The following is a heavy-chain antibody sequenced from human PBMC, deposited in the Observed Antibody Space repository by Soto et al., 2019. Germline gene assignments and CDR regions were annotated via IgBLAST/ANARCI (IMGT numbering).Heavy chain of an antibody. CDR1: GVTFSSYA. Sequence: PGGSLRLSCAASGVTFSSYAMSWVRQAPGKGLEWVSAISGSGGSTYYADSVKGRFTISRDNSKNTLYLQMNSLRAEDTAVYYCAKDPFIVIVRAAPYAMHVWGQGPLVTVSS. CDR2: ISGSGGST. CDR3: AKDPFIVIVRAAPYAMHV. D-gene: IGHD2-2*01. J-gene: IGHJ6*02. V-gene: IGHV3-23*01.